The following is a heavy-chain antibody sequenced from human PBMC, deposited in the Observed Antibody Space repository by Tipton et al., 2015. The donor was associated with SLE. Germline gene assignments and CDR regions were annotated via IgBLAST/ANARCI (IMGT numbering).Heavy chain of an antibody. D-gene: IGHD6-6*01. CDR1: GGSIISNSFY. Sequence: PGLVKPSETLSLSCSVSGGSIISNSFYWGWVRQPPGKGLEWIGSIYYSGNTYYNPSLKSRVTISVDTFKHQFSLRLTSVTAADSAVYYCARGSSSSSYYYYCMDVWGKGTTVTVSS. J-gene: IGHJ6*03. CDR2: IYYSGNT. CDR3: ARGSSSSSYYYYCMDV. V-gene: IGHV4-39*07.